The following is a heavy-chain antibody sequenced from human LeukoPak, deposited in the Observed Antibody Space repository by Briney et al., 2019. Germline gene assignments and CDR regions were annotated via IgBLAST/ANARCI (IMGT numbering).Heavy chain of an antibody. CDR2: IYYSGST. Sequence: PSETLSLTCTGSGGSISSYYWSWTRQPPGKGLEWIGYIYYSGSTNYNPSLKSRVTISVDTSKNQFSLKLSSVTAADTAVYYCARGTTVTTFDYWGQGTLVTVSS. CDR1: GGSISSYY. V-gene: IGHV4-59*01. J-gene: IGHJ4*02. D-gene: IGHD4-17*01. CDR3: ARGTTVTTFDY.